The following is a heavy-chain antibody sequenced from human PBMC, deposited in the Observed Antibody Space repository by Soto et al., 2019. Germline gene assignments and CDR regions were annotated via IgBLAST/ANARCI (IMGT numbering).Heavy chain of an antibody. CDR1: GFTFSSYD. Sequence: GGSLRLSCAASGFTFSSYDMHWVRQATGKGLEWVSAIGTAGDTYYPGSVKGRFTISGENAKNSLYLQMNSLRAEDTAVYYCARGGISGSYLYYFDYWGQGTLVTVSS. J-gene: IGHJ4*02. V-gene: IGHV3-13*01. D-gene: IGHD1-26*01. CDR3: ARGGISGSYLYYFDY. CDR2: IGTAGDT.